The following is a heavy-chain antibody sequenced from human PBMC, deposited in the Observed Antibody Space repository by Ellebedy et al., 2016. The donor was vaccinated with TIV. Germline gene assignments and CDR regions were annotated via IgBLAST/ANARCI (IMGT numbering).Heavy chain of an antibody. Sequence: AASVKVSCKVSGYTLTELSMHWVRQAPGKGPEWMGGFDPEDGEIIYAQKFQGRVTITADESTSTAYMELSSLRSEDTAVYYCARDRHLPGGDYYDSSGYYYVEWFDPWGQGTLVTVSS. J-gene: IGHJ5*02. CDR2: FDPEDGEI. CDR1: GYTLTELS. D-gene: IGHD3-22*01. V-gene: IGHV1-24*01. CDR3: ARDRHLPGGDYYDSSGYYYVEWFDP.